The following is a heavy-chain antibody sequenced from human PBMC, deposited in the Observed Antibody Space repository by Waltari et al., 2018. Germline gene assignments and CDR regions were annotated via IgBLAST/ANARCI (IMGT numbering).Heavy chain of an antibody. CDR3: ATRPSSGWYFDY. D-gene: IGHD6-19*01. CDR2: FDPEDGET. Sequence: QVQLVQSGAEVKQPGASVKVSCKVSGYTITELSMHWLRQAPGKGLEWMGGFDPEDGETIYAQKFQGRVTMTEDTSTDTAYMELSSLRSEDTAVYYCATRPSSGWYFDYWGQGTLVTVSS. J-gene: IGHJ4*02. CDR1: GYTITELS. V-gene: IGHV1-24*01.